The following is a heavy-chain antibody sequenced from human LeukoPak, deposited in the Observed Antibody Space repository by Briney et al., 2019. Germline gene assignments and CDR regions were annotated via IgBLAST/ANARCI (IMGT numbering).Heavy chain of an antibody. CDR2: IYYSESS. D-gene: IGHD3-22*01. CDR3: ARGDSGYYYPY. Sequence: SQTLSLTCTVSGGSISSGDYYWSWIRQPPGKGLEWVGYIYYSESSYYNPSLKSRVTISVDTSKNQFSLKLSSVTAADTAVYYCARGDSGYYYPYWGQGTLVTVSS. J-gene: IGHJ4*02. CDR1: GGSISSGDYY. V-gene: IGHV4-30-4*01.